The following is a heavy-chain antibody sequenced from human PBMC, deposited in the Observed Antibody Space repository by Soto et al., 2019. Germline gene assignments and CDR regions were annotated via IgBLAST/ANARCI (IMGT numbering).Heavy chain of an antibody. J-gene: IGHJ4*02. V-gene: IGHV4-59*01. D-gene: IGHD3-10*01. CDR1: GGSISSYY. CDR3: ARKGEDGSGSYSIDPYFDY. Sequence: SETLSLTCTVSGGSISSYYWSWIRQPPGKGLEWIGYIYYSGSTNYNPSLKSRVTISVDTSKNQFSLKLSSVTAADTAVYYCARKGEDGSGSYSIDPYFDYWGQGTLVTVSS. CDR2: IYYSGST.